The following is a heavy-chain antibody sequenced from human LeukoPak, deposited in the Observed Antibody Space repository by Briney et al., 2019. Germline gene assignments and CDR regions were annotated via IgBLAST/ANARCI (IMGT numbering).Heavy chain of an antibody. V-gene: IGHV4-39*07. J-gene: IGHJ3*02. Sequence: PSETLSLTCTVSGGSISRSNYFWGWIRQPPGKGLEWIGSIYYSGSTYYNPSLKSRVTISVDTSKNQFSLKLSSVTAADTAVYYCAREPDYGGKARAFDIWDQGTMVTVSS. D-gene: IGHD4-23*01. CDR3: AREPDYGGKARAFDI. CDR2: IYYSGST. CDR1: GGSISRSNYF.